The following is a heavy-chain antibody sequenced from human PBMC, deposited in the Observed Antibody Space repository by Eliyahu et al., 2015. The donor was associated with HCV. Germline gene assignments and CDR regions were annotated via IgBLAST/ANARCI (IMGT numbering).Heavy chain of an antibody. Sequence: EVQLVESGGGLVQXGRSLRLXCXXSGFXFDDYAIHWVRLRPGKGLEWVSSIGWNGNXRGYADSVKGRFTISRDNGKNSVYLEMKNLSVEDTALYYCAKDGRDYDSTGYFDYWGQGTPVTVSS. D-gene: IGHD3-22*01. CDR1: GFXFDDYA. CDR3: AKDGRDYDSTGYFDY. V-gene: IGHV3-9*01. J-gene: IGHJ4*02. CDR2: IGWNGNXR.